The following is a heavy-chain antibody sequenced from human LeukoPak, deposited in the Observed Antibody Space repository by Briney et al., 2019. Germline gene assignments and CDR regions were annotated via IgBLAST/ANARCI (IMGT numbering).Heavy chain of an antibody. CDR3: AKEPGVDSGMLYYFDY. CDR2: ISGSGGST. V-gene: IGHV3-23*01. J-gene: IGHJ4*02. Sequence: GGTLRLSCAASGFTFSSYGMSWVRQAPGKGLEWVSAISGSGGSTYYADSVKGRFTISRDNSKNTLYLQMNSLRAEDTAVYYCAKEPGVDSGMLYYFDYWGQGTLVTVS. D-gene: IGHD5-18*01. CDR1: GFTFSSYG.